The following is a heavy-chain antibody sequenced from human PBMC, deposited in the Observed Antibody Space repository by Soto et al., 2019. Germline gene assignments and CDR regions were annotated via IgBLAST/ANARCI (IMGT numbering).Heavy chain of an antibody. Sequence: EVPLLESGGDLVQPGRSLRLSCAASGFIFSSNAMTWVRQAPGKGLEWVSSITASGGTTYFADSVKGRFTISRDSSRNTVSLQMSSLTAEDTAVYYCAKTLSGSNGVGEYWGQGTLVTVSS. CDR3: AKTLSGSNGVGEY. CDR2: ITASGGTT. J-gene: IGHJ4*02. CDR1: GFIFSSNA. D-gene: IGHD1-26*01. V-gene: IGHV3-23*01.